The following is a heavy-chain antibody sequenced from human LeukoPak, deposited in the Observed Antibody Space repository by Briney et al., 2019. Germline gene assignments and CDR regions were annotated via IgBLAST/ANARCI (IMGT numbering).Heavy chain of an antibody. CDR2: MNPNSGNT. V-gene: IGHV1-8*01. J-gene: IGHJ4*02. CDR3: ARKFLGSRGYYFDY. CDR1: GYTFTSYD. Sequence: ASMKVSCKASGYTFTSYDINWVRQATGQGLEWMGWMNPNSGNTGYSQKLQGRIIMTRNSSISTAYMELSSLRSEDTAVYYCARKFLGSRGYYFDYWGQGTLVTVSS. D-gene: IGHD3-10*01.